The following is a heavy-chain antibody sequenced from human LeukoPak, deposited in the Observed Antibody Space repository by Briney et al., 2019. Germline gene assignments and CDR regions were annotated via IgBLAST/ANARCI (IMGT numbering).Heavy chain of an antibody. CDR1: GYTFTSYG. CDR3: ARAGFLTIFGVALDGNWFDP. Sequence: ASVKVSCKASGYTFTSYGISWVRPAPGQGLEWVGWISAYNGNTNYAQKLQGRVTMTTDTSTSTAYMELRSLRSDDTAVYYCARAGFLTIFGVALDGNWFDPWGQGTLVTVSS. CDR2: ISAYNGNT. D-gene: IGHD3-3*01. J-gene: IGHJ5*02. V-gene: IGHV1-18*01.